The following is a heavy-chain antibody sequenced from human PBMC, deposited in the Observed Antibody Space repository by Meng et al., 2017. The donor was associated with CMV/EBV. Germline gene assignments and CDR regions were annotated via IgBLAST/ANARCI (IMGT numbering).Heavy chain of an antibody. Sequence: PSVKVSCKASGGTFSSYAISWVRQAPGQGLEWMGGIIPIFGTANYAQKFQGRVTITTDESTSTAYMELSSLRSEDTAVYYCAREGRAGGSYYSFDYWGQGTLVTVSS. V-gene: IGHV1-69*05. CDR2: IIPIFGTA. D-gene: IGHD1-26*01. J-gene: IGHJ4*02. CDR1: GGTFSSYA. CDR3: AREGRAGGSYYSFDY.